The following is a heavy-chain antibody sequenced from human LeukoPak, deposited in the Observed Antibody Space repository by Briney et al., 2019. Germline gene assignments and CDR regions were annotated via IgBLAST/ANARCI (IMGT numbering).Heavy chain of an antibody. CDR1: GGSISSYY. CDR3: ATNWYFDL. J-gene: IGHJ2*01. V-gene: IGHV4-59*01. Sequence: PSETLSLTCTVSGGSISSYYWSWIRQPPGKGLEWIGYIYYTGGTKYNPSLKSRVTISVDMSKNQFSLHLSSVTAADTAVYYCATNWYFDLWGRGTLVTVSS. CDR2: IYYTGGT.